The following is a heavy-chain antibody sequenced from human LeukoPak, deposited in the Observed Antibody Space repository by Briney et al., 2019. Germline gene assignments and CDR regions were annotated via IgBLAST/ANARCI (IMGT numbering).Heavy chain of an antibody. CDR3: AKVADSGLGFWVFNP. CDR1: GFTFSNYA. D-gene: IGHD6-19*01. CDR2: TSGSGTHT. Sequence: PGGSLRLSCAASGFTFSNYAMSWVRQAPGKGLEWVSATSGSGTHTYYADPVKGRFTLSRDNSKNMVYLQMNSLRAADTAVYYCAKVADSGLGFWVFNPWGQGARVTVSS. J-gene: IGHJ5*02. V-gene: IGHV3-23*01.